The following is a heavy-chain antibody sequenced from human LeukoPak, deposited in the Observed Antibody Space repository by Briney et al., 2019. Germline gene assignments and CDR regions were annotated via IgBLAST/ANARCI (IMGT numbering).Heavy chain of an antibody. J-gene: IGHJ3*02. CDR3: ARDRRYYDFWSGYYLHDAFDI. D-gene: IGHD3-3*01. CDR1: GYTFTGYY. Sequence: GASVKVSCKASGYTFTGYYMHWVRQAPGQGLEWMGRINPNSGGTNYAQKFQGRATMTRDTSISTAYMELSRLRSDDTAVYYCARDRRYYDFWSGYYLHDAFDIWGQGTMVTVSS. CDR2: INPNSGGT. V-gene: IGHV1-2*06.